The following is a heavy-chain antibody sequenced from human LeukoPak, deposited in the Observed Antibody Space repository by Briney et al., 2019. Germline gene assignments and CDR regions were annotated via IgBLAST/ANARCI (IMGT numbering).Heavy chain of an antibody. Sequence: GGSLRLSCAASGFTFSSYWMSWVRQAPGKGLEWVANIRQDGSEKYYVDSVKGRFTISRDNAKNSLYLQMNSLRAEDTAVYYCARDPLIAAFDIWGQGTMVTVSS. J-gene: IGHJ3*02. CDR2: IRQDGSEK. CDR3: ARDPLIAAFDI. CDR1: GFTFSSYW. D-gene: IGHD2-21*01. V-gene: IGHV3-7*01.